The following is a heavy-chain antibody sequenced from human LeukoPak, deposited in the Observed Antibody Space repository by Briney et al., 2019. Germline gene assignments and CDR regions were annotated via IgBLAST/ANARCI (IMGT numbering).Heavy chain of an antibody. CDR3: PRELAINREIDY. CDR2: INPRGGST. Sequence: ASVKVFCKVSGYTLTELSMHWVRQAPGEGLEWMGIINPRGGSTSYARRFQGRVTMTRDTSTSTVYMELSSLKSEDTAVYYCPRELAINREIDYWGQGTLVTVSS. CDR1: GYTLTELS. J-gene: IGHJ4*02. D-gene: IGHD2-2*02. V-gene: IGHV1-46*01.